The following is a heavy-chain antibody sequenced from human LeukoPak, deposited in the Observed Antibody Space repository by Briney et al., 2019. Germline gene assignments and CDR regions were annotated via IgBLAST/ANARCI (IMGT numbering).Heavy chain of an antibody. CDR2: IYNRGTT. Sequence: SETLSLTCTVSGGSISSHFWSWMRQPPGKGLEWIGNIYNRGTTNYNPSLNSRVTMSVDTSKNQLSLQLTSVTAADTAVYYCTKATQWLAFDYWGRGTLVTASS. J-gene: IGHJ4*02. V-gene: IGHV4-59*11. D-gene: IGHD6-19*01. CDR1: GGSISSHF. CDR3: TKATQWLAFDY.